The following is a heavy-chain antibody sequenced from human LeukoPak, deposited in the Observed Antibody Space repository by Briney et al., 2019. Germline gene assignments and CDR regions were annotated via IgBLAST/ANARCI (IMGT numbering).Heavy chain of an antibody. CDR1: ADSPINCV. D-gene: IGHD1-26*01. V-gene: IGHV1-18*01. CDR3: ARARYDGSSTDAFDF. J-gene: IGHJ3*01. CDR2: TSEYNANR. Sequence: ASVKVSCKASADSPINCVICWVRQPPGQGGEGRGWTSEYNANRNIDYAQKFQGRVTMTTDTSTSTAYMELRSLKSDDTAFYYCARARYDGSSTDAFDFWGQGTMVSVSS.